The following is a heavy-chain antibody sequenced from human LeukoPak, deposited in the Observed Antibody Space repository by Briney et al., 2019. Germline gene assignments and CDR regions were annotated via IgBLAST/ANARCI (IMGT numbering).Heavy chain of an antibody. J-gene: IGHJ3*02. CDR1: GGSISSYY. V-gene: IGHV4-59*01. CDR2: ISYSGST. CDR3: ARETRLHSGSYSNDAFDI. D-gene: IGHD1-26*01. Sequence: SETLSLTCTVSGGSISSYYWSWIRQPPGKGLEWIGYISYSGSTDDNPSLKSRVTISLATSKNQFSLRLSSVTAADTAVYYCARETRLHSGSYSNDAFDIWGQGKMVTVSS.